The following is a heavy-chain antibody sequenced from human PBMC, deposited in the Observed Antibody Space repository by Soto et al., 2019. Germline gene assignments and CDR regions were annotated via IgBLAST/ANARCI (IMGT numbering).Heavy chain of an antibody. CDR1: GFTFSSYS. D-gene: IGHD3-22*01. V-gene: IGHV3-21*01. CDR2: ISSSSSYI. J-gene: IGHJ3*02. CDR3: ARDVGITMISEGAFDI. Sequence: GGSLRLSCAASGFTFSSYSMNWVRQAPGKGLEWVSSISSSSSYIYYADSVKGRFTISRDNAKNSLYLQMNSLRAEDTAVYYCARDVGITMISEGAFDIWGQGTMVTVSS.